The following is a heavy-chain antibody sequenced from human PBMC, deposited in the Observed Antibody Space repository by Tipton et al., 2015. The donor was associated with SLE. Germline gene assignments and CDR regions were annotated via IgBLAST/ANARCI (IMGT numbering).Heavy chain of an antibody. Sequence: TLSLTCTVSGGSISSSSYYWGWIRQPPGKGLEWIGEINHSGSTNYNPSLKSRVTISVDTSKNQFSLKLSSVTAADTAVYYCARNENIAAAGTGWFDPWGQGTLVTVSS. CDR2: INHSGST. CDR1: GGSISSSSYY. CDR3: ARNENIAAAGTGWFDP. J-gene: IGHJ5*02. V-gene: IGHV4-39*07. D-gene: IGHD6-13*01.